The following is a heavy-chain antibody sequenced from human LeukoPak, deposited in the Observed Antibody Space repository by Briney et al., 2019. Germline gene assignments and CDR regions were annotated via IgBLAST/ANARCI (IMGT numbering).Heavy chain of an antibody. V-gene: IGHV4-39*01. D-gene: IGHD6-19*01. CDR2: VYYSGST. Sequence: PSETLSLTCTVSVGSISSSSDYRGWIRQPPGKGLEWIGSVYYSGSTHYNSSLQSRVTISVDTSKNQFSLKLTSVTAADTAIYYCARHRSGWYSDFDFWGQGALVTDSS. CDR3: ARHRSGWYSDFDF. J-gene: IGHJ4*02. CDR1: VGSISSSSDY.